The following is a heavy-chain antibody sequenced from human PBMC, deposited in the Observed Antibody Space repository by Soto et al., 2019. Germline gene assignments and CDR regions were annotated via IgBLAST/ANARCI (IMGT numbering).Heavy chain of an antibody. CDR2: IYPGDSDT. D-gene: IGHD2-2*01. Sequence: PGESLKISCKGSGYSFTSYWIGWVRQMPGKGLEWMGIIYPGDSDTRYSPSFQGQVTISADKSISTAYLQWSSLKASDTAMYYCARRKIVVVPAAMRFTNYYYYYGMDVWGQGTTVTVSS. J-gene: IGHJ6*02. CDR3: ARRKIVVVPAAMRFTNYYYYYGMDV. V-gene: IGHV5-51*01. CDR1: GYSFTSYW.